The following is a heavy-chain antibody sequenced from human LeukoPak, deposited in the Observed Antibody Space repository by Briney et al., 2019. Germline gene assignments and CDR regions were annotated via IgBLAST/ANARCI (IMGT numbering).Heavy chain of an antibody. CDR3: ARALASGSSAFDY. D-gene: IGHD1-26*01. Sequence: GGSLRLSCAAFGFTFSSSSMNWVRQAPGKGLEWVSSISSSSSYIYFADSVKGRFTISRDNAKSSVYLQMNSLRAEDTAVYYCARALASGSSAFDYWGQGTLVTVSS. J-gene: IGHJ4*02. CDR1: GFTFSSSS. CDR2: ISSSSSYI. V-gene: IGHV3-21*01.